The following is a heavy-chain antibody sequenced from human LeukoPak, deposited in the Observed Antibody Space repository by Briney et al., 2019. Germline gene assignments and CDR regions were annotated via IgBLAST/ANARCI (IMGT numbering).Heavy chain of an antibody. CDR3: AKVGRYGDLEH. CDR1: GFTFGTYG. Sequence: PGGSLRLSCEGSGFTFGTYGMSWVRHAPGRGLEWVATISGSGVSIYYAESVKDRFTISRDNTENTVSLQMNSLRAEDTALYYCAKVGRYGDLEHWGQGTQVAVSS. J-gene: IGHJ1*01. V-gene: IGHV3-23*01. D-gene: IGHD3-10*01. CDR2: ISGSGVSI.